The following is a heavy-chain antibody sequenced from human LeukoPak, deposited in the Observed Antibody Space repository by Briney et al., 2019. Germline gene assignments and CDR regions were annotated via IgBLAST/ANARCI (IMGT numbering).Heavy chain of an antibody. J-gene: IGHJ4*02. CDR3: ARRTEWFGELLDYYFDY. V-gene: IGHV4-39*01. CDR2: IYYSGST. CDR1: GGSISSSSYY. Sequence: SETLSLTCTVSGGSISSSSYYWGWIRQPPGKGLEWIGSIYYSGSTYYNPSLKSRVTIPVDTSKNQFSLKLSSVTAADTAVYYCARRTEWFGELLDYYFDYWGQGTLVTVSS. D-gene: IGHD3-10*01.